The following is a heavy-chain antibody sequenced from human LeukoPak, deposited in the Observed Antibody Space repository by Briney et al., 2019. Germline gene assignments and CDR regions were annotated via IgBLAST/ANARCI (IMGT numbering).Heavy chain of an antibody. CDR1: GFTFSSYS. V-gene: IGHV3-21*04. D-gene: IGHD6-13*01. Sequence: PGGSLRLSCAASGFTFSSYSMNWVRQAPGKGLEWVSSISSSSSYIYYADSVKGRFTISRVNSKNTLYLQMNSLRVEDTAVYYCATSAAFDYWGQGTLVTVSS. CDR3: ATSAAFDY. CDR2: ISSSSSYI. J-gene: IGHJ4*02.